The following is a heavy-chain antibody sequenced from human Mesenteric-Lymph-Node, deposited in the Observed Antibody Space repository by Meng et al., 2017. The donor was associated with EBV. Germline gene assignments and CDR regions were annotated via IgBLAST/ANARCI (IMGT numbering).Heavy chain of an antibody. CDR2: IYDSGIT. J-gene: IGHJ4*02. Sequence: QVQLQESGQGLVKPSGSLSLPCTVSGVSVGGDSFYWSWIRQPPGKGLEWIGFIYDSGITHYSPSLKSRVTISVDTSKNQFSLELRSMTPADTAVYYCARDRGWELLDYWGQGTLVTVSS. CDR3: ARDRGWELLDY. CDR1: GVSVGGDSFY. V-gene: IGHV4-61*01. D-gene: IGHD1-26*01.